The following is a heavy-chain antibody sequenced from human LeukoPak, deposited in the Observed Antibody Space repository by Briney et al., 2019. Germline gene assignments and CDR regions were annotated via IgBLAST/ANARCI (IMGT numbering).Heavy chain of an antibody. CDR3: ARHHYYYRSRSYFDDYYYYYLDV. V-gene: IGHV5-51*01. J-gene: IGHJ6*03. CDR1: GYHFTSYW. CDR2: IYPGDSDT. D-gene: IGHD3-10*01. Sequence: GESLQISCKGSGYHFTSYWVGWVRQMPGKGLEWMGIIYPGDSDTRYSASLQGQVTISADKSNSTACLQWSSMKASDTAMYYCARHHYYYRSRSYFDDYYYYYLDVCGKGTTVTISS.